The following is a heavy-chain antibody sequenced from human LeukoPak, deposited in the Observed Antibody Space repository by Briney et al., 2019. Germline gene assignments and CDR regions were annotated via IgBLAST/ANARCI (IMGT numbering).Heavy chain of an antibody. CDR3: AREYDYVWGSYRPQLPFDY. CDR2: ISSSSSTI. D-gene: IGHD3-16*02. J-gene: IGHJ4*02. Sequence: GGSLRLSCAASGFTFSSYSMNWVRQAPGNGLEWVSYISSSSSTIYYADSVKGRFTISRDNAKNSLYLQMNSLRDEDTAVYYCAREYDYVWGSYRPQLPFDYWGQGTLVTVSS. CDR1: GFTFSSYS. V-gene: IGHV3-48*02.